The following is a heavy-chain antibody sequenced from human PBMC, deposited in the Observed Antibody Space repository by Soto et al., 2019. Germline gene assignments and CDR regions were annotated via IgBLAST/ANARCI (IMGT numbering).Heavy chain of an antibody. D-gene: IGHD3-10*01. V-gene: IGHV3-7*01. CDR1: GFSLRSDW. Sequence: EVQVVESGGGLVQPGGSLRLSCEAIGFSLRSDWMAWVRQIPGKGLEFVANIKEDGSVKNYVDSVKGRFSISRDNDKNSLYLQMNSLRAEDTAVYYCGTDRWGGAFDMWGQGTTVTVSS. CDR3: GTDRWGGAFDM. J-gene: IGHJ3*02. CDR2: IKEDGSVK.